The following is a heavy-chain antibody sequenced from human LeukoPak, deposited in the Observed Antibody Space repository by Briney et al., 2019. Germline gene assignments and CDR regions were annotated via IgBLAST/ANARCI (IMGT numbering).Heavy chain of an antibody. D-gene: IGHD3-10*01. J-gene: IGHJ4*02. V-gene: IGHV3-48*01. CDR1: GFTFSSSG. CDR2: ISFSSSTI. CDR3: ARDILGYYGSGSYYAAYYFDY. Sequence: PGGSLRLSCAASGFTFSSSGMNWVRQAPGKGLEWVSYISFSSSTINYADSVKGRFTISRDNAKNSLYLQMNSLRAEDTALYYCARDILGYYGSGSYYAAYYFDYWGQGTLVTVSS.